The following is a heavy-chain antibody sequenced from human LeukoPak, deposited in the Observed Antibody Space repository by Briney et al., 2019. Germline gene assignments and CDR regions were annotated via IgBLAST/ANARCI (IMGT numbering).Heavy chain of an antibody. Sequence: ASVKVSCKASGYTFTSYGISWVRQAPGQGLEWMGWISAYNGNTNYAQKLQGRVTMTTDTSTSTAYMELRSLRSDDTAVYYCARARDYYDSSGYYLAFDIWGPGTMVTVSS. D-gene: IGHD3-22*01. CDR1: GYTFTSYG. CDR2: ISAYNGNT. J-gene: IGHJ3*02. V-gene: IGHV1-18*01. CDR3: ARARDYYDSSGYYLAFDI.